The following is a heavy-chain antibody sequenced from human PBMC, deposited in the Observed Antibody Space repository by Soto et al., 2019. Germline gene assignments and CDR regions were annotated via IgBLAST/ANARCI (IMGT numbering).Heavy chain of an antibody. V-gene: IGHV4-34*01. Sequence: SETLSLTCAVYGWSFSGYYWTWIRQPPGTGLEWIGEINHSGSTNYNPSLKSRVTISVDTSKNQFSLKLTSVTAADTAVYYCARDKIAGLFDYWGQGTLVTVSS. CDR3: ARDKIAGLFDY. CDR1: GWSFSGYY. CDR2: INHSGST. J-gene: IGHJ4*02. D-gene: IGHD2-21*01.